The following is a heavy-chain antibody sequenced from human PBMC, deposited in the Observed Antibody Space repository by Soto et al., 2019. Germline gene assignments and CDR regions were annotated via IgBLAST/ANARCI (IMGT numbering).Heavy chain of an antibody. J-gene: IGHJ4*02. CDR3: AKIKDNSGIFH. CDR2: ISGSGAGI. Sequence: PGGSLRLSCATSGFTFSSYGMSWVRQAPGKGLEWVSSISGSGAGIYYADSVKGRFTISRDNSKNTLYVQMNSLKADDSAIYYCAKIKDNSGIFHWGQGTQVTVSS. V-gene: IGHV3-23*01. D-gene: IGHD1-26*01. CDR1: GFTFSSYG.